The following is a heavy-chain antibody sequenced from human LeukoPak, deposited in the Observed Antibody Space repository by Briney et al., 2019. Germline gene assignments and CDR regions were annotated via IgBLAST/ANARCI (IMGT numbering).Heavy chain of an antibody. CDR3: AKGYCSSTSCRSNYYYMDV. V-gene: IGHV3-7*03. D-gene: IGHD2-2*01. Sequence: GGSLRLSCAASGFTFSSYWMSWVRQAPGKGLEWVANIKQDGSEKYYVDSVKGRFTISRDNAKNSLYQQMNSLRAEDTAVYYCAKGYCSSTSCRSNYYYMDVWGKGTTVTVSS. CDR2: IKQDGSEK. J-gene: IGHJ6*03. CDR1: GFTFSSYW.